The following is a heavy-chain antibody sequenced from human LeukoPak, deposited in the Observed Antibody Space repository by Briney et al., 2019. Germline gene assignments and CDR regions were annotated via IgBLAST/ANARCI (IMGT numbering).Heavy chain of an antibody. J-gene: IGHJ4*02. CDR1: GGSISSSSYY. CDR3: ARLASPDFWSGYYPTVVDY. Sequence: PSETLSLTCTVSGGSISSSSYYWGWIRQPPGKGLEWIGSIYYSGSTYYNPSLKSRVTISVDTSKNQFSLKLSSVTAADTAVYYCARLASPDFWSGYYPTVVDYWGQGTLSPSPQ. CDR2: IYYSGST. D-gene: IGHD3-3*01. V-gene: IGHV4-39*01.